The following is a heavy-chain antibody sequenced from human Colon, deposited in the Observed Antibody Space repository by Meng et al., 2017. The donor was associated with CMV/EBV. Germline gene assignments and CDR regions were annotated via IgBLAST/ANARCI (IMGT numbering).Heavy chain of an antibody. J-gene: IGHJ4*02. Sequence: QGELVQGGSEVKKAGAAVKGFCKISGYNFTANHLHWVRQAPGQGLGWMGWIYAQDGGKYFVQKFQDRVTLTRDTSITTAYMELSGLTSDDTAIYYCVRESWYFDFWGEGTLVTVSS. CDR1: GYNFTANH. CDR2: IYAQDGGK. V-gene: IGHV1-2*02. CDR3: VRESWYFDF. D-gene: IGHD6-13*01.